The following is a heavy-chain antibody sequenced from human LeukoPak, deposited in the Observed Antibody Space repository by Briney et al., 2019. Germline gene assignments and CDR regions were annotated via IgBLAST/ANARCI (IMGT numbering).Heavy chain of an antibody. D-gene: IGHD3-3*01. V-gene: IGHV4-34*01. Sequence: PSETLSLTCAVYGGSSSGYYWSWIRQPPGKGLEWIGEINHSGSTNYNPSLKSRVTISVDTSKNQFSLKLSSVTAADTAVYYCARTRTYYDFWSGYYKPNYYYYMDVWGKGTTVTVSS. CDR3: ARTRTYYDFWSGYYKPNYYYYMDV. J-gene: IGHJ6*03. CDR1: GGSSSGYY. CDR2: INHSGST.